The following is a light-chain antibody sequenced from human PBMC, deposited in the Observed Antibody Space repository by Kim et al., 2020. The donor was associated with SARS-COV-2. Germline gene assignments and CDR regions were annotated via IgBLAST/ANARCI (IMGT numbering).Light chain of an antibody. CDR1: SSNIGSYS. V-gene: IGLV1-44*01. CDR3: AAWDASLNGMG. Sequence: QSVLTQPPSVSGTPGQRVTISCSGSSSNIGSYSVNWYQQFPGTAPKLLIYTNNQRPSGVPDRFAGSKSGTSASLAISGLHSEDEADYYCAAWDASLNGMGFGGGTQLTVL. CDR2: TNN. J-gene: IGLJ2*01.